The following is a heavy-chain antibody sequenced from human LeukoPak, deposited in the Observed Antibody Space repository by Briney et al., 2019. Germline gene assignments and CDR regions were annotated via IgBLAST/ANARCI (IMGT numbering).Heavy chain of an antibody. CDR3: ARSRSGYSYDHAAFDI. V-gene: IGHV4-59*01. CDR1: GGSISNYY. J-gene: IGHJ3*02. CDR2: IDYRGST. D-gene: IGHD5-18*01. Sequence: SETLSLTCTVSGGSISNYYWSWIGQPPGKGLEWIAYIDYRGSTTYNPSLKSRVTISVDTSRNQFSLKLSSVTAADTAVYYCARSRSGYSYDHAAFDIWGQGTMVTVSS.